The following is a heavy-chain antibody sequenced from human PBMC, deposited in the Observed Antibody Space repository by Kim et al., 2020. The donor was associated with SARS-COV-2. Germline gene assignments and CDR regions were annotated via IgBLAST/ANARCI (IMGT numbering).Heavy chain of an antibody. V-gene: IGHV3-30*02. CDR3: VKDAAFTTIVVDYYFDH. J-gene: IGHJ4*02. Sequence: VESRLTISRDNSKNTLYLQMNSLRTEDTALYYCVKDAAFTTIVVDYYFDHWGQGTLVTVSS. D-gene: IGHD3-22*01.